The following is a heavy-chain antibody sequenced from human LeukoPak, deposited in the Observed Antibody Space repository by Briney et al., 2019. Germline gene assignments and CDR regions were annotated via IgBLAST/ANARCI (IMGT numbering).Heavy chain of an antibody. CDR1: GGSISSYY. D-gene: IGHD3-22*01. J-gene: IGHJ4*02. CDR3: ARAYYETLFDY. V-gene: IGHV4-59*01. Sequence: PSETLSLTCTVSGGSISSYYWCWIRQPPGKGLEWIGYIYYSGSTNYNPSLKSRVTISVDTSKNQFSLKLSSVTAADTAVYYCARAYYETLFDYWGQGTLVTVSS. CDR2: IYYSGST.